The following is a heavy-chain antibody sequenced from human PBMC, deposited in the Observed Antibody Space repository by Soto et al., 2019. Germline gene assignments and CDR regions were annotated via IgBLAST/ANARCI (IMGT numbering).Heavy chain of an antibody. Sequence: GESLKISCEGSGYRFTNYWIGWVRQMPGKGLEWMGIIYPGDSETRYSPSFEGRFTISVDTSINTAYVQWSSLQASDTAIYYCARRVGTWPFHFDYWGQGTLVTVSS. J-gene: IGHJ4*02. CDR2: IYPGDSET. V-gene: IGHV5-51*01. CDR1: GYRFTNYW. CDR3: ARRVGTWPFHFDY.